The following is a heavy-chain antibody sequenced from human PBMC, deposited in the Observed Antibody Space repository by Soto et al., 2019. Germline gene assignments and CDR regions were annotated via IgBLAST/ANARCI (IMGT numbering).Heavy chain of an antibody. CDR2: ISDGGGDT. Sequence: ESGGGLVQPGGSLRLSCAASGFTFSNYAMNWVRQAPGKGLEWVSGISDGGGDTYYADSVKGRFTISRDNSKNTLYLQMTSLRAEDTAVYHCAKDHFGSGSYRFDYWGQGTLVTVSS. V-gene: IGHV3-23*01. CDR1: GFTFSNYA. CDR3: AKDHFGSGSYRFDY. D-gene: IGHD3-10*01. J-gene: IGHJ4*02.